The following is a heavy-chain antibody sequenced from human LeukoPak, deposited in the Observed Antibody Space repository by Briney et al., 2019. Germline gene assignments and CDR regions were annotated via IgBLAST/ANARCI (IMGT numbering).Heavy chain of an antibody. V-gene: IGHV1-8*01. CDR2: MNPNSGNT. D-gene: IGHD3-22*01. CDR1: GYTFTSYD. J-gene: IGHJ5*02. Sequence: ASVKVSCKASGYTFTSYDINWVRQAAGQGLEWMGWMNPNSGNTGYAQKFQGRITMARNTSISTAYMELSSLRSEDTAVYYCARDLYYYDSSGYYWFDPWGQGTLVTVSS. CDR3: ARDLYYYDSSGYYWFDP.